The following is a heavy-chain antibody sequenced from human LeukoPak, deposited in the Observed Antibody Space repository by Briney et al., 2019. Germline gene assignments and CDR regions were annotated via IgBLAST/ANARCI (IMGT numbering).Heavy chain of an antibody. V-gene: IGHV3-21*01. J-gene: IGHJ5*02. D-gene: IGHD2-21*01. CDR2: ISSSSSYI. CDR1: GFTFSSYS. Sequence: GGSLRLSCAASGFTFSSYSMNWVRQAPGKGLEWVSSISSSSSYIYYADSVKGRFTISRDNAKNSLYLQMNSLTAEDTAVHYCVRSYHPGGWFDPWGQGTLVTVSS. CDR3: VRSYHPGGWFDP.